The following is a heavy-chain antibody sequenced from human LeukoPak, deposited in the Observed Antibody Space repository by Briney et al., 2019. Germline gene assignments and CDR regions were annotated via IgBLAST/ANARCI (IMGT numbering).Heavy chain of an antibody. CDR2: IYTSGST. J-gene: IGHJ5*02. D-gene: IGHD6-6*01. Sequence: SEILSLTCTVSGGSISSGSYYWSWIRQPAGKGLEWIGRIYTSGSTNYNPSLKSRVTISVDTSKNQFSLKLSSVTAADTAVYYCAREVYGRLNWFDPWGQGTLVTVSS. CDR3: AREVYGRLNWFDP. V-gene: IGHV4-61*02. CDR1: GGSISSGSYY.